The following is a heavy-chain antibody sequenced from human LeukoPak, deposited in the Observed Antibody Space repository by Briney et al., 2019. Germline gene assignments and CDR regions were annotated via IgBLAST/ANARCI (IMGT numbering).Heavy chain of an antibody. V-gene: IGHV3-23*01. J-gene: IGHJ4*02. CDR3: ARRGVVIRVILVGFHKEAYYFDS. D-gene: IGHD3-10*01. CDR2: ISGSGGST. Sequence: GGSLRLSCVVSGFTLSNYGMSWVRQAPGKGLEWVAGISGSGGSTNYAGSVKGRFTISRDNLKNTLYLQMNSLRAEDTAVYFCARRGVVIRVILVGFHKEAYYFDSWGQGALVTVSS. CDR1: GFTLSNYG.